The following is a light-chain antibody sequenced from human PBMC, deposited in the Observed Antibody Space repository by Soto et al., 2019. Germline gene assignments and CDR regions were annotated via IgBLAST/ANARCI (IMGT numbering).Light chain of an antibody. CDR1: SSDVGSYNL. J-gene: IGLJ1*01. CDR2: EDT. Sequence: QSALTQPASVSGSPGQSITISCTGTSSDVGSYNLVSWYQQHPGKAPKLMIYEDTKRPSGVSNRFSGSKSGNTASLTISGLQAEDAADYYCCSYAGSTTYVFGTGTKLTVL. V-gene: IGLV2-23*01. CDR3: CSYAGSTTYV.